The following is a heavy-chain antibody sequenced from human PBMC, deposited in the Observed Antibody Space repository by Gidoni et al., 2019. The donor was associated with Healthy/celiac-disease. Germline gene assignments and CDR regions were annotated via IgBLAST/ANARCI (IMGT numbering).Heavy chain of an antibody. J-gene: IGHJ4*02. CDR2: IIPILGIA. D-gene: IGHD6-6*01. Sequence: QVQLVQSGAEVKKPGSSVKVSCKASGGPFSSYAISWVRQAPGQGLEWMGRIIPILGIANYAQKFQGRVTITADKSTSTAYMELSSLRSEDTAVYYCARDAVAARPGSFDYWGQGTLVTVSS. V-gene: IGHV1-69*09. CDR1: GGPFSSYA. CDR3: ARDAVAARPGSFDY.